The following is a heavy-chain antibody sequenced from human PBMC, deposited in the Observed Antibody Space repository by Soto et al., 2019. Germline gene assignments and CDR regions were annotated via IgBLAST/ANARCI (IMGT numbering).Heavy chain of an antibody. J-gene: IGHJ4*02. CDR2: ISGRDDST. D-gene: IGHD2-21*01. Sequence: VQLSESGGGLVQPGGSLRLSCAASGFTFSSYSMGWVRQAPGKGLEWVSAISGRDDSTYYAGSVRGQFTISRDNSKNTLYLQMSSLRAEDTAIYYYAKTALSYAGEFDNWGQRTLVTVSS. CDR3: AKTALSYAGEFDN. CDR1: GFTFSSYS. V-gene: IGHV3-23*01.